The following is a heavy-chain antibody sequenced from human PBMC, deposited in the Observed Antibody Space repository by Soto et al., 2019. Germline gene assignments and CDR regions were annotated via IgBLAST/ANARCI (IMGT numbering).Heavy chain of an antibody. CDR1: GGSISSGDYY. CDR2: IYYSGST. CDR3: ARAEDSGYDFGY. V-gene: IGHV4-30-4*01. Sequence: PSETLSLTCTVSGGSISSGDYYWSWIRQPPGKGLEWIGYIYYSGSTYYNPSLKSRVTIPVDTSKNQFSLKLSSVTAADTAVYYCARAEDSGYDFGYWGQGTLVTVSS. D-gene: IGHD5-12*01. J-gene: IGHJ4*02.